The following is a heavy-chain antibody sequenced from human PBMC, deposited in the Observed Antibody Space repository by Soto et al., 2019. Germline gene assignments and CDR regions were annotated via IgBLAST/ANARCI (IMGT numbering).Heavy chain of an antibody. Sequence: QVQLVQSGAEVKKPGSSVKVSCKASGGTFSSYAISWVRQAPGQGLEWMGGIIPIFGTANYAQKFQGRVTITADESTSTAYMELSSLRSEDTAVYYCAWERGCSGYDRRYNWFDPWGQGTLVTVSS. J-gene: IGHJ5*02. CDR3: AWERGCSGYDRRYNWFDP. D-gene: IGHD5-12*01. V-gene: IGHV1-69*01. CDR2: IIPIFGTA. CDR1: GGTFSSYA.